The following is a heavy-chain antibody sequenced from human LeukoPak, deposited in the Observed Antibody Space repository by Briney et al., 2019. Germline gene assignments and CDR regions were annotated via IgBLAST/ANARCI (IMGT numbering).Heavy chain of an antibody. CDR3: AGGPPNYYDSSGYQYSSDY. Sequence: SVKVSCKASGYTFTSYAISWVRQAPGQGLEWMGRIIPIFGTANYAQKFQGRVTITTDESTSTAYMELSSLRSEDTAVYYCAGGPPNYYDSSGYQYSSDYWGQGTLVTVSS. CDR1: GYTFTSYA. CDR2: IIPIFGTA. D-gene: IGHD3-22*01. V-gene: IGHV1-69*05. J-gene: IGHJ4*02.